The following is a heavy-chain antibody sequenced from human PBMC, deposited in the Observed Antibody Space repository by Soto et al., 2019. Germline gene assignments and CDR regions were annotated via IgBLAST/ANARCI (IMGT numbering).Heavy chain of an antibody. J-gene: IGHJ4*02. CDR1: GFTFSSYA. D-gene: IGHD3-22*01. V-gene: IGHV3-30-3*01. CDR2: ISYDGSNK. Sequence: GGSLRLSCAASGFTFSSYAMHWVRQAPGKGLEWVAVISYDGSNKYYADSVKGRFTISRDNSKNTLYLQMNSLRAEDTAVYYCARDGGNPLMIVVVTFDYWGQGTLVTVSS. CDR3: ARDGGNPLMIVVVTFDY.